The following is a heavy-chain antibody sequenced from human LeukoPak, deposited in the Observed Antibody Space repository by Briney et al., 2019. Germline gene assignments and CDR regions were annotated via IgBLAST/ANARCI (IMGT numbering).Heavy chain of an antibody. Sequence: PSETLSLTCTVSGGSISSYYWSWIRQPAGKGLEWIGRIYTSGSTNYNPSLKSRVTMSVDTSKNQFSLKLSPVTAADTAVYYCARFRGLPYYYYYYMDVWGKGTTVTVSS. V-gene: IGHV4-4*07. D-gene: IGHD3-10*01. J-gene: IGHJ6*03. CDR1: GGSISSYY. CDR2: IYTSGST. CDR3: ARFRGLPYYYYYYMDV.